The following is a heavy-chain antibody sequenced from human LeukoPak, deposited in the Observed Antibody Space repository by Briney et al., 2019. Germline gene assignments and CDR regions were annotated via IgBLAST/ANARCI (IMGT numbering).Heavy chain of an antibody. CDR3: AKGSKAVLFPRDYYMDV. CDR1: GFTFSSYA. V-gene: IGHV3-23*01. D-gene: IGHD6-19*01. Sequence: PGGSLRLSCAASGFTFSSYAMSWVPQAPGKGLEWVSAIKGNGGYTYYADSEEGRVTISSDNSKNTMYLQMNSLRAEGTAVYYCAKGSKAVLFPRDYYMDVWGKRTTVTISS. CDR2: IKGNGGYT. J-gene: IGHJ6*03.